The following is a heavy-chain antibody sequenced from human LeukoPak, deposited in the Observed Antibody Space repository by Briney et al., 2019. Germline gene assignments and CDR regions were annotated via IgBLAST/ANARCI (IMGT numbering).Heavy chain of an antibody. J-gene: IGHJ4*02. V-gene: IGHV4-34*01. CDR2: INHSGST. Sequence: SSETLSLTCAVYGGSFSGYYWSWIRQPPGKGLEWIGEINHSGSTNYNPSLNSRVTISVDTSNNQFSLKLSSVTAADTAVYYCARGRDLTGTHGSFDYWGQGTLVTVSS. CDR3: ARGRDLTGTHGSFDY. CDR1: GGSFSGYY. D-gene: IGHD1-20*01.